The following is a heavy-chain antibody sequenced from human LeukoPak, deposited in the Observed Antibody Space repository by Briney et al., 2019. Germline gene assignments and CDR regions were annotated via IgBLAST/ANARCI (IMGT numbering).Heavy chain of an antibody. CDR3: ARDPPGSYYYDSSGYYSAY. D-gene: IGHD3-22*01. V-gene: IGHV3-30*14. J-gene: IGHJ4*02. CDR1: GFTFSSYA. Sequence: GRSLRLSCAASGFTFSSYAMHWVRQAPGKGLEWVAVISYDGSNKYYADSVKGRFTISRDNSKNTLYLQMNSLRAEDTAVYYCARDPPGSYYYDSSGYYSAYWGQGTLVTVSS. CDR2: ISYDGSNK.